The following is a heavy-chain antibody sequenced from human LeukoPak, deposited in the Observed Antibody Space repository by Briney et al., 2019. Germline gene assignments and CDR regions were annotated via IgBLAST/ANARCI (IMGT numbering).Heavy chain of an antibody. V-gene: IGHV1-8*01. CDR1: GYTFTSYD. CDR3: ARWYYYGSGSYSAYYYGMDV. CDR2: MNPNSGNT. Sequence: VASVKVSCKASGYTFTSYDINWVRQATGQGLEWMGWMNPNSGNTGYAQKFQGRVTMTRITSISTAYMELSSLRSEDTAVYYCARWYYYGSGSYSAYYYGMDVWGQGTTVTVSS. J-gene: IGHJ6*02. D-gene: IGHD3-10*01.